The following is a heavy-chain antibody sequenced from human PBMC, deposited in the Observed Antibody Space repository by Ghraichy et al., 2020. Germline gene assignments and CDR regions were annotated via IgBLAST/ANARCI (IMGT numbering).Heavy chain of an antibody. D-gene: IGHD2-2*01. CDR1: GGSISSSSYY. Sequence: SETLSLTCTVSGGSISSSSYYWGWIRQPPGKGLEWIGSIYYSGSTYYNPSLKSRVTISVDTSKNQFSLKLSSVTAADTAVYYCARREDYCSSTSCQSGIFDYWGQGTLVTVSS. J-gene: IGHJ4*02. CDR2: IYYSGST. V-gene: IGHV4-39*01. CDR3: ARREDYCSSTSCQSGIFDY.